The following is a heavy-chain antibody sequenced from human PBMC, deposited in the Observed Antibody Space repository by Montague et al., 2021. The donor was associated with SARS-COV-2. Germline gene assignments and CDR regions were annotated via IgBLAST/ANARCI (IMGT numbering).Heavy chain of an antibody. D-gene: IGHD1-26*01. CDR2: IHYSGST. CDR1: GGSISSSSYY. V-gene: IGHV4-39*01. Sequence: TLSFTCAVSGGSISSSSYYWGWIRQPPGKGLEWIGSIHYSGSTYYNPSLKSRVSISVDTSKNQFSLKLSSVTAADTAVYYCARLWDTVYYYYGMDVWGQGTTVTVSS. J-gene: IGHJ6*02. CDR3: ARLWDTVYYYYGMDV.